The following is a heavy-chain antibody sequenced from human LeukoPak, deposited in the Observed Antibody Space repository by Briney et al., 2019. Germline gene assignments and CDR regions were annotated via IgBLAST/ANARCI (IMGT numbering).Heavy chain of an antibody. CDR2: VNTKTGGT. CDR1: GYSFTGYH. Sequence: ASVKVSCKAFGYSFTGYHLHWVRQAPRQGLEWMGWVNTKTGGTNYARKFQGRVTMTRDTSINTVNMELSRLTSDDTAVYYCAREFSSKLEWLAYVTGDDAFDVWGQGTMITAS. J-gene: IGHJ3*01. D-gene: IGHD3-3*01. CDR3: AREFSSKLEWLAYVTGDDAFDV. V-gene: IGHV1-2*02.